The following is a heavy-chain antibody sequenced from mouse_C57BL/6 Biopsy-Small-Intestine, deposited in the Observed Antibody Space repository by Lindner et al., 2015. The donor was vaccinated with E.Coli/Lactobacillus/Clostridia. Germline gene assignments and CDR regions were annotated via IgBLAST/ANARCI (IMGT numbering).Heavy chain of an antibody. D-gene: IGHD1-1*01. CDR2: IEPETGGT. Sequence: VQLQESGAELVGPGASVTLSCKASGYTFTDYEMHWVKQTPVHGLEWIGAIEPETGGTAYNQKFKGKAILTADKSSSTAYMELRSLTSEDSAVYYCTRFGYYSWFVYWGQGTLVTVSA. V-gene: IGHV1-15*01. J-gene: IGHJ3*01. CDR3: TRFGYYSWFVY. CDR1: GYTFTDYE.